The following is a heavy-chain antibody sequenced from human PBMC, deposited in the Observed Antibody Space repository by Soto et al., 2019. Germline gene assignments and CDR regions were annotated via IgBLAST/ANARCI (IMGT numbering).Heavy chain of an antibody. Sequence: EVQLVESGGGLVQPGGSLRLSCAASGFTFSSYWMSWVRQAPGKGREWVANIKQDGSENYYVDSVKGRFTISRDNAKNSLYLRMNSLRAEDTAVYYCARAGRITIFSTGYPLNAFDIWGQGTMVTVSS. CDR3: ARAGRITIFSTGYPLNAFDI. J-gene: IGHJ3*02. CDR1: GFTFSSYW. D-gene: IGHD3-9*01. V-gene: IGHV3-7*01. CDR2: IKQDGSEN.